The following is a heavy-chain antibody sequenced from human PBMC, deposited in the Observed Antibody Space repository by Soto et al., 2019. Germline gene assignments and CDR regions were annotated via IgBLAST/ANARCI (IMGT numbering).Heavy chain of an antibody. D-gene: IGHD3-3*01. CDR1: GYSISSGYY. CDR2: IYHSGST. V-gene: IGHV4-38-2*01. CDR3: ATRITVFGLLIPPFDP. Sequence: SETLSLTCAVSGYSISSGYYWGWIRQSPGKGLEWIGSIYHSGSTYYNPSLKSRVIISVDTSKNQFSLRLSSVTAADTAIYYCATRITVFGLLIPPFDPWGQGTQVTVSS. J-gene: IGHJ5*02.